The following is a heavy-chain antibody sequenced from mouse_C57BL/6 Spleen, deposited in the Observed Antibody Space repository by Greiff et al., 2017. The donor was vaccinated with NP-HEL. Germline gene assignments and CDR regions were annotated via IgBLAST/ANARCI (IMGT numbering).Heavy chain of an antibody. CDR1: GYTFTSYW. CDR3: ARRGIGYSDY. D-gene: IGHD2-14*01. Sequence: VQLQQSGAELVRPGSSVKLSCKASGYTFTSYWMHWVKQRPIQGLEWIGNIDPSDSETHYNQKFKDKATLTVDKSSSTAYMQLSSLTSEDSAVYYCARRGIGYSDYWGQGTTLTVSS. V-gene: IGHV1-52*01. J-gene: IGHJ2*01. CDR2: IDPSDSET.